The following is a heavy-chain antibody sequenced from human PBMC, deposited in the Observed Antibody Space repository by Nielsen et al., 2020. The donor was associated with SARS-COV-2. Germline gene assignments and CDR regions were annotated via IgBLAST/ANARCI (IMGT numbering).Heavy chain of an antibody. V-gene: IGHV1-3*01. D-gene: IGHD2-15*01. Sequence: WVRQAPGQRLEWMGWINAGNGNTKYSQKFQGRVTITRDTSASTAYMELNSLRSEDTAVYYCARAPIVVVVAARSKRNWFDPWGQGTLVTVSS. CDR2: INAGNGNT. J-gene: IGHJ5*02. CDR3: ARAPIVVVVAARSKRNWFDP.